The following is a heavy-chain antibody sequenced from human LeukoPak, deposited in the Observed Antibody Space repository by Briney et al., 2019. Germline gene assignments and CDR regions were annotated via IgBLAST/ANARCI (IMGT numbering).Heavy chain of an antibody. V-gene: IGHV1-2*02. D-gene: IGHD2-2*01. CDR3: ARREYCSSTSCYYCFDY. CDR2: INPNSGGT. CDR1: GYTFTGYY. J-gene: IGHJ4*02. Sequence: ASVKVSCKASGYTFTGYYMHWVRQAPGQGLEWMGWINPNSGGTNYAQKFQGRVTMTRDTSISTAYMELSRLRSDDTAVYYCARREYCSSTSCYYCFDYWGQGTLVTVSS.